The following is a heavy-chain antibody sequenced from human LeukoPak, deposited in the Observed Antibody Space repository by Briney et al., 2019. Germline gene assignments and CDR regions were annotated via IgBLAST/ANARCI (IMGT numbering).Heavy chain of an antibody. V-gene: IGHV3-23*01. Sequence: GRSLRLSCAASGFTFTSYAMRWVRQAPGEGLGWVLTISGTSDKTYSVDSVRGPFSISSDNTKNTLDLQMNTLRDEDTAVYYCAKRARGNSRAFDYWGQGSLVTVSS. J-gene: IGHJ4*02. CDR2: ISGTSDKT. CDR1: GFTFTSYA. CDR3: AKRARGNSRAFDY. D-gene: IGHD4-23*01.